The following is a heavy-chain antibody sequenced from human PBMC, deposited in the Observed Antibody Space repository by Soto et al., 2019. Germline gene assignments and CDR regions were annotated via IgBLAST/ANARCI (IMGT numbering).Heavy chain of an antibody. CDR1: GYSFTNYD. Sequence: ASVKVSCKASGYSFTNYDISWVRQAPGQGLEWMGWISPYNGDTNYAQKLQGRVTMTTDTSTNTAYMELRSLRSDDTAVYYCARYCSSTSCDHYFDYWGQGTLVTVSS. J-gene: IGHJ4*02. V-gene: IGHV1-18*01. D-gene: IGHD2-2*01. CDR2: ISPYNGDT. CDR3: ARYCSSTSCDHYFDY.